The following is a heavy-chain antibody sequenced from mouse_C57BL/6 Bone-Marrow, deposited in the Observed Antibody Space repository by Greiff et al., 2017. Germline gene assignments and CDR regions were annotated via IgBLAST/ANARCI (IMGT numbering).Heavy chain of an antibody. CDR3: ARHWDLDY. D-gene: IGHD4-1*01. CDR2: ISSGGSYT. CDR1: GFTFSSYG. J-gene: IGHJ2*01. Sequence: DVKLVESGGDLVQPGGSLKLSCAASGFTFSSYGMPWVRQTPDKRLEWVATISSGGSYTYYPDSVKGRFTISRDNAKNTLYLQMSSLKSEDTAMYYCARHWDLDYWGQGTTLTVSS. V-gene: IGHV5-6*02.